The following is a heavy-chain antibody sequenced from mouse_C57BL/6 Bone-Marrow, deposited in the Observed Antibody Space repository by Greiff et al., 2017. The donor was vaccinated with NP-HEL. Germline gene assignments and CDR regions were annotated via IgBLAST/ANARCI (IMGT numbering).Heavy chain of an antibody. Sequence: LVESGASVKMSCKASGYTFTDYYMNWGKQSHGKSLEWIGVINPYNGGTSYNQKFKGKATLTVDKSSSTAYMELNSLTSEDSAVYYCARKGDYWGQGTTLTVSS. J-gene: IGHJ2*01. CDR1: GYTFTDYY. V-gene: IGHV1-19*01. CDR2: INPYNGGT. CDR3: ARKGDY.